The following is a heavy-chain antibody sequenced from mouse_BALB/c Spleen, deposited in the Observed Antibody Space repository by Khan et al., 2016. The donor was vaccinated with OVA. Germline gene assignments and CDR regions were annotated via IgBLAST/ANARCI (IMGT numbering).Heavy chain of an antibody. CDR2: INTYTGET. Sequence: QIQLVQSGPELKKPGETVKISCKASGYTFTNYVMNWVKQSPGKGLKWMGWINTYTGETTYADDFKGRFAFSLETSASTAYLPINSLKNEDTATYCGTRFHGGYWGQGTTLTVSS. V-gene: IGHV9-3-1*01. CDR3: TRFHGGY. CDR1: GYTFTNYV. J-gene: IGHJ2*01.